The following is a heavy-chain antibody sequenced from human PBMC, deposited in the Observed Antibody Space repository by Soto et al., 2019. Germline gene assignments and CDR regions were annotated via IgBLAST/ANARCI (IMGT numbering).Heavy chain of an antibody. CDR3: ARAVGATSPDY. V-gene: IGHV3-11*05. D-gene: IGHD1-26*01. Sequence: QVQLVEAGGGLVKPGGSLRLSCAASGFTFSDYYMSWIRQAPGKGLEWVSYISSSSSYTNYADSVKGRFTISRDNAKNSLYLQMNSLRAEDTAVYYCARAVGATSPDYWGQGTLVTVSS. CDR2: ISSSSSYT. CDR1: GFTFSDYY. J-gene: IGHJ4*02.